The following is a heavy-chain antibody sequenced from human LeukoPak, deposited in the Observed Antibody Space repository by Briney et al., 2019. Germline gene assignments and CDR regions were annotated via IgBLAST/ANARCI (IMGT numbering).Heavy chain of an antibody. CDR2: INHSGST. D-gene: IGHD6-13*01. J-gene: IGHJ4*02. CDR3: ARAGLIAAAGNAH. V-gene: IGHV4-34*01. Sequence: SETLSLTCAVYGGSFSGYYWSWIRQPPGKGLEWIGEINHSGSTNYNPSLKSRVTISVDTSKNQFSLKLSSVTAADTAVYYCARAGLIAAAGNAHWGQGTLVTASS. CDR1: GGSFSGYY.